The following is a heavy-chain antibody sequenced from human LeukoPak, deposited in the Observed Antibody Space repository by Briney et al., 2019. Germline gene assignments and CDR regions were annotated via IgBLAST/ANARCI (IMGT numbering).Heavy chain of an antibody. V-gene: IGHV4-31*03. J-gene: IGHJ6*02. Sequence: PSQTLSLTCTVSGGSISSGGYYWSWIRQHPGKGLEWIGYIYYSGSTYYNPSLKSRVTISVDTSKNQFSLKLSSVTAADTAVYYCARLLAAAGRVFWDYYYYGMDVWGQGTTVTVSS. CDR3: ARLLAAAGRVFWDYYYYGMDV. D-gene: IGHD6-13*01. CDR1: GGSISSGGYY. CDR2: IYYSGST.